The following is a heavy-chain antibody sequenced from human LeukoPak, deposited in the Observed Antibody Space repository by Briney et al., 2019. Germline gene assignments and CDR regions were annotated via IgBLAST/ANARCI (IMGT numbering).Heavy chain of an antibody. CDR3: AKDIAQGYTYGSIEQDY. Sequence: GGSLRLSCAASGFTFSSYAMSWVRQAPGKGLEWVSAISESGTGTYYADSVKGRFTISRDNSKNTLSLQMNSLRAEDTAVYYCAKDIAQGYTYGSIEQDYWGQGTLVTVSS. CDR1: GFTFSSYA. J-gene: IGHJ4*02. V-gene: IGHV3-23*01. D-gene: IGHD5-18*01. CDR2: ISESGTGT.